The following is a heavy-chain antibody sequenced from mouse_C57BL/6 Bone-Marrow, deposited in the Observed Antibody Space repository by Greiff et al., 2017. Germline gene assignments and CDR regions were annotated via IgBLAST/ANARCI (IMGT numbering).Heavy chain of an antibody. J-gene: IGHJ2*01. V-gene: IGHV1-69*01. CDR2: IDPSDSYT. CDR1: GYTFTSYW. CDR3: EREGTTGYEYDLDY. D-gene: IGHD2-4*01. Sequence: QVQLQQPGAELVMPGASVKLSCKASGYTFTSYWMHWVKQRPGQGLEWIGEIDPSDSYTNYNQKFKGKSTLTVDKSSSTAYMQLSSLTSEDSAVYYCEREGTTGYEYDLDYWGQGTTLTVSS.